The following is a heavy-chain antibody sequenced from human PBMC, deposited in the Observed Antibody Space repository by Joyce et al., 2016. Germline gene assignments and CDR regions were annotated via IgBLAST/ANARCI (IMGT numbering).Heavy chain of an antibody. CDR2: IYYTGTT. CDR3: ARSPMVGVTFFH. V-gene: IGHV4-39*07. CDR1: GAFISRSSSK. Sequence: QVQLQESGPGLVKASETLSLTCSVSGAFISRSSSKWGWIRQSPGKGLEWIGSIYYTGTTYYNPSLKSRVTISVDTSKNHFSLKLMSVTGADTAVYYCARSPMVGVTFFHWGLGTLISVSS. D-gene: IGHD2/OR15-2a*01. J-gene: IGHJ4*02.